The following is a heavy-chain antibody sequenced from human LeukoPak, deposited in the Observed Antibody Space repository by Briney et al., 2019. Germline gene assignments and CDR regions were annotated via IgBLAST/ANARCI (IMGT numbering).Heavy chain of an antibody. CDR3: ARGTLYGGNSDY. D-gene: IGHD3-10*02. Sequence: PSETLSLTCTVSGGSINSYWWSCIRQPPGKGLEWIGYIYYSGSPTYNPSLKSRVTISVDTSKNQFSLKLSSVTAADTAVYYCARGTLYGGNSDYWGHGNLITVSS. V-gene: IGHV4-59*01. J-gene: IGHJ4*01. CDR2: IYYSGSP. CDR1: GGSINSYW.